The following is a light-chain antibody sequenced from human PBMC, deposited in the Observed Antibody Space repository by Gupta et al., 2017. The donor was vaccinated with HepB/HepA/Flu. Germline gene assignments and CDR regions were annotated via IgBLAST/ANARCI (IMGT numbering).Light chain of an antibody. J-gene: IGKJ1*01. CDR1: QSVLYSSNNKNY. V-gene: IGKV4-1*01. CDR3: QQEDSTPRT. Sequence: DIVMTQSPDSLTMSLGERATINCKSSQSVLYSSNNKNYLAWYQQKPGQPPRLLIYWASTRESGVPDRFSGSGSGTDFTLTISSLQAEDVAVYYCQQEDSTPRTFGQGTKVEIK. CDR2: WAS.